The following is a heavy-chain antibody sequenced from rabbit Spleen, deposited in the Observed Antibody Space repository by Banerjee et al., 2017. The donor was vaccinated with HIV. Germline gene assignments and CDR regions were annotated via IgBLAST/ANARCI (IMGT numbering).Heavy chain of an antibody. CDR3: ARGEHFSVGFSAFAIYLDL. V-gene: IGHV1S40*01. Sequence: QSLEESGGDLVKPEGSLTLTCKASGVSLNDKDVMCWVRQAPGKGLEWIACINIVTGKSVYASWAKGRIIMSRTSSTTVTLQMTSLTAADTATYFCARGEHFSVGFSAFAIYLDLWGPGTLVTVS. D-gene: IGHD6-1*01. J-gene: IGHJ4*01. CDR2: INIVTGKS. CDR1: GVSLNDKDV.